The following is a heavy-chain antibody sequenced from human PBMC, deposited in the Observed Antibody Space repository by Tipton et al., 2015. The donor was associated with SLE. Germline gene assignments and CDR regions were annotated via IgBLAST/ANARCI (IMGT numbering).Heavy chain of an antibody. J-gene: IGHJ5*02. D-gene: IGHD3-3*01. Sequence: TLSLTCTVSGGSVSSRSYFWGWIRQPPGKGLEWIGSIYYSGTTYYNPSLKSRVTISVDTSKNQFSLRLSSVTAADTGVYYCSRRDDFWSGFSSWGQGTLVTVSS. CDR2: IYYSGTT. V-gene: IGHV4-39*07. CDR3: SRRDDFWSGFSS. CDR1: GGSVSSRSYF.